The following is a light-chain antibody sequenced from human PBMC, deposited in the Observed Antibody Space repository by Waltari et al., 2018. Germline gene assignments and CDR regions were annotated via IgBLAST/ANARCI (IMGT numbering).Light chain of an antibody. CDR1: QSLLYSNGHNY. CDR2: QGT. J-gene: IGKJ1*01. V-gene: IGKV2-28*01. CDR3: MQALETPRT. Sequence: DIVMTQSPLSLPVTPGEPASISCRSSQSLLYSNGHNYLNWYVQKAGQSPQLLIYQGTRRASGFPDRFSGSGSGTDFTLKISRVEAEDVGVYYCMQALETPRTFGQGTKVEVK.